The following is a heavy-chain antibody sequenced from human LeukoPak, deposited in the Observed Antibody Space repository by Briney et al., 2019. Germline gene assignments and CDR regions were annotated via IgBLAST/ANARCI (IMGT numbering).Heavy chain of an antibody. D-gene: IGHD3-16*02. J-gene: IGHJ1*01. V-gene: IGHV4-39*07. CDR2: IYYSGST. CDR3: ARDPGYDYVWGSYRYAEYFPH. Sequence: PSETLSLTCTVSGGSISSSSYYWGWIRQPPGKGLEWIGSIYYSGSTYYNPSLKSRVTISGDTSKNQFSLQLSPVPAADTAVYYCARDPGYDYVWGSYRYAEYFPHWGQGTLVTVSS. CDR1: GGSISSSSYY.